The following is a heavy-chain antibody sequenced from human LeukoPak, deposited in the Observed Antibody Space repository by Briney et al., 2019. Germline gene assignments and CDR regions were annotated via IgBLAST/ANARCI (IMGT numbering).Heavy chain of an antibody. Sequence: PGGSLRLSCAASGFTVSSNYMSWVRQAPGKGLEWVAAISGSGDSTYYADSVKGRFTISRGNSRNTLYLQMNSLTAEDTAVYYCAKRYYYGSGSFDYWGQGTLVTVSS. CDR1: GFTVSSNY. J-gene: IGHJ4*02. V-gene: IGHV3-23*01. D-gene: IGHD3-10*01. CDR2: ISGSGDST. CDR3: AKRYYYGSGSFDY.